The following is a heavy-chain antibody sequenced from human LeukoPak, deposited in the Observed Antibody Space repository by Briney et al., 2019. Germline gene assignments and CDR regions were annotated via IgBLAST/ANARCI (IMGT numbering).Heavy chain of an antibody. D-gene: IGHD3-16*01. CDR1: GGSISSFY. Sequence: PSGTLSLTCTVSGGSISSFYWNWIRQPPGKGLEWVGYVFYSGNTNYNPSLGSRVTISEDTSKNQFSLNLNSLTAADTAVYYCARGLPGRDAFDVWGQGTVVTVSS. CDR3: ARGLPGRDAFDV. CDR2: VFYSGNT. V-gene: IGHV4-59*13. J-gene: IGHJ3*01.